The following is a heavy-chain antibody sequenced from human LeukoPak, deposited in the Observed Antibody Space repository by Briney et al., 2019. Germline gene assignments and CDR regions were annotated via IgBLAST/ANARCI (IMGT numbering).Heavy chain of an antibody. V-gene: IGHV3-30*04. CDR2: ISYDGSNK. Sequence: GGSLRLSCAASGFTFSSYAMHWVRQAPGKGLEWVAVISYDGSNKYYADSVKGRFTISRDNSKNTLYLQMNSLRAEDTAVYYCARSTLYCSGGSCYSGDFDYWGQGTLVTVSS. CDR3: ARSTLYCSGGSCYSGDFDY. CDR1: GFTFSSYA. J-gene: IGHJ4*02. D-gene: IGHD2-15*01.